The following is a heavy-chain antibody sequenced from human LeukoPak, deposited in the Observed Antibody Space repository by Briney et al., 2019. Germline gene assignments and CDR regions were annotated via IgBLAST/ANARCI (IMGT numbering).Heavy chain of an antibody. Sequence: ASVKVSCKASGGTFSSYAINWVRQARGQGLEWMGSIIPIFGIANYAQKFQGRVTITADKSTSTAYMELSSLRSEDTAVYYCARWTPSLGDSSGYYYVGYFQHWGQGTLVTVSS. V-gene: IGHV1-69*04. CDR1: GGTFSSYA. D-gene: IGHD3-22*01. CDR3: ARWTPSLGDSSGYYYVGYFQH. J-gene: IGHJ1*01. CDR2: IIPIFGIA.